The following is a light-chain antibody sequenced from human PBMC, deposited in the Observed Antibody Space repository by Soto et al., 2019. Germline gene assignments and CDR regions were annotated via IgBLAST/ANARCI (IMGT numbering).Light chain of an antibody. CDR3: QPYDRSPWT. Sequence: EIVLTQSPGTLSLSPGERATLSCRASQSVSSSYLAWHQQKPGQAPMLLIYGASSRATGIPDRFSGSGSGTDFTLTISRLEPEDFAVYYCQPYDRSPWTFGQGTNVELK. J-gene: IGKJ1*01. V-gene: IGKV3-20*01. CDR1: QSVSSSY. CDR2: GAS.